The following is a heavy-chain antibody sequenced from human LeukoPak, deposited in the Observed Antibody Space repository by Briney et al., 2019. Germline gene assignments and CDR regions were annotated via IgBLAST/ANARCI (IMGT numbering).Heavy chain of an antibody. CDR2: IYYSGST. D-gene: IGHD3-3*01. J-gene: IGHJ6*03. CDR3: ARGAGGLLEWLPLYYYYYYMDV. CDR1: GGSISSYY. Sequence: SETLSLTCTVSGGSISSYYWSWIRQPTGKGLEWIGYIYYSGSTNYNPSLKSRVTISVDKSKNQFSLKLSSVTAADTAVYYCARGAGGLLEWLPLYYYYYYMDVWDKGTTVTVSS. V-gene: IGHV4-59*01.